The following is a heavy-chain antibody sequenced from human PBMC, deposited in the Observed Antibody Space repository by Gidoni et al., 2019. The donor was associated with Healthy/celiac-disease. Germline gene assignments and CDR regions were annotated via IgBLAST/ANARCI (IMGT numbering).Heavy chain of an antibody. Sequence: YYNPSLKSRVTISVDTSKNQFSLKLSSVTAADTAVYYCARQDNQDAFDIWGQGTMVTVSS. J-gene: IGHJ3*02. CDR3: ARQDNQDAFDI. V-gene: IGHV4-39*01.